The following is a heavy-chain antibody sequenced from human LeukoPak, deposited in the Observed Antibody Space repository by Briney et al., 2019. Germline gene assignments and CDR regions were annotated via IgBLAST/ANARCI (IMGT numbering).Heavy chain of an antibody. CDR2: IYPDDSDT. CDR1: GYSFTSYW. J-gene: IGHJ6*03. V-gene: IGHV5-51*01. D-gene: IGHD3-22*01. Sequence: RGESLKISCKGSGYSFTSYWIGWVRQMPGKGLEWMGIIYPDDSDTRYSPSFQGQVTISADKSISTAYLQWSSLKASDTAMYYCARNRLDSSGYKSDYYYMDVWGKGTTVTVSS. CDR3: ARNRLDSSGYKSDYYYMDV.